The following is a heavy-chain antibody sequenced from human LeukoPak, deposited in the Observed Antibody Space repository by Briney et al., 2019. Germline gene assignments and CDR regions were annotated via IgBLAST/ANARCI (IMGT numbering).Heavy chain of an antibody. Sequence: GGSLRLSCAASGFTFNNYAMSWVRQAPGKGLEWASAISGSGGSTYYADSVKGRFTISRDNSKNTLYLQMNSLRAEDTAVYYCAKVGELLTNWFAFDIWGQGTMVTVSS. D-gene: IGHD3-9*01. V-gene: IGHV3-23*01. CDR1: GFTFNNYA. J-gene: IGHJ3*02. CDR3: AKVGELLTNWFAFDI. CDR2: ISGSGGST.